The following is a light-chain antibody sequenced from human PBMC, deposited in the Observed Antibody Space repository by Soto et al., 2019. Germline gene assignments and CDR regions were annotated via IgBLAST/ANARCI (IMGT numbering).Light chain of an antibody. V-gene: IGKV1-39*01. J-gene: IGKJ4*01. CDR2: SAS. CDR3: QQSYRLPLT. CDR1: QRISAF. Sequence: DIQMTQSPSSVSAFVGESVTITCHASQRISAFLNWYHQKPGKAPKLLIYSASYLQSGVPSNFSGSGSGTDFTLSIVTLQPGDSGTYFCQQSYRLPLTFGGGTKVDIK.